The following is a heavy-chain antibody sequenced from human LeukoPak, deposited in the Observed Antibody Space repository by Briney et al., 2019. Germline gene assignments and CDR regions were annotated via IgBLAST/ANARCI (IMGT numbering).Heavy chain of an antibody. CDR2: INPSGGST. CDR3: ARGGLGPYYDILTGYSPHFDY. V-gene: IGHV1-46*01. D-gene: IGHD3-9*01. J-gene: IGHJ4*02. CDR1: GYTFTSYY. Sequence: GASVKVSCKASGYTFTSYYMHWVRQAPGQGLEWMGIINPSGGSTSYAQKFQGRVTMTRDTSTSTVYMELSSLRSEDTAVYYCARGGLGPYYDILTGYSPHFDYWGQGTLVTVSS.